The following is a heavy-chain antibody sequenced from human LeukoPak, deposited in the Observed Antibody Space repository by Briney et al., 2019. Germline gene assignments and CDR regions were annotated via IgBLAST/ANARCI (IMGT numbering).Heavy chain of an antibody. CDR1: GFTFSSYG. Sequence: GGSLRLSCAASGFTFSSYGMTWVRQAPGKGLEWVSAISDSGGRTFYADSVKGRFTISRDNSKNTLYLQMNRLRGEDTAVYYCAKAGGSRTSYYYYYTDVWGKGTTVTVSS. CDR3: AKAGGSRTSYYYYYTDV. CDR2: ISDSGGRT. D-gene: IGHD1-26*01. V-gene: IGHV3-23*01. J-gene: IGHJ6*03.